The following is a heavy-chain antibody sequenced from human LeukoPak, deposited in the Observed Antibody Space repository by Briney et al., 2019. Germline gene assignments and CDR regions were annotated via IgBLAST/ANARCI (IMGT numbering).Heavy chain of an antibody. CDR1: GFTFSSYG. V-gene: IGHV3-30*02. Sequence: PGGSLRLSCAASGFTFSSYGMHWVRQAPGKWLEWVAFIRYDGSNKYYADSVKGRFTIARDNSKNTLYLQMTSLRAEATAVYYCAKGFRTARYCSGGSCLDYWGPGTLVTVSS. J-gene: IGHJ4*02. D-gene: IGHD2-15*01. CDR2: IRYDGSNK. CDR3: AKGFRTARYCSGGSCLDY.